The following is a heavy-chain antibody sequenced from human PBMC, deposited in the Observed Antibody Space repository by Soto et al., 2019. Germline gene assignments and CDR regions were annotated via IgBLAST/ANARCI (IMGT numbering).Heavy chain of an antibody. J-gene: IGHJ6*02. CDR3: AGSGHYHNSGMDV. CDR1: GGSISSGGYS. Sequence: SETLSLTCAVSGGSISSGGYSWSWVRQPPGKGLEWIGYIYHSGSTYYNPSLKSRVTISVDRSKNQFSLKLSSVTAADTAVYYCAGSGHYHNSGMDVWGRGTTVTVSS. V-gene: IGHV4-30-2*01. CDR2: IYHSGST. D-gene: IGHD3-22*01.